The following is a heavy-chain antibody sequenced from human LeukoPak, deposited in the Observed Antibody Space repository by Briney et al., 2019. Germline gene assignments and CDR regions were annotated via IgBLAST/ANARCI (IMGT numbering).Heavy chain of an antibody. Sequence: PGGSLRLSCAASGFTVSSNYMSWVRQAPGKGLEWVSVIYSGGSTYYADSVKGRFTISRDNSKNTLYLQMNSLRAEDTAVYYCARDLRDYYGSGRDFDYWGQGTLVTVSS. CDR3: ARDLRDYYGSGRDFDY. CDR2: IYSGGST. V-gene: IGHV3-66*01. J-gene: IGHJ4*02. CDR1: GFTVSSNY. D-gene: IGHD3-10*01.